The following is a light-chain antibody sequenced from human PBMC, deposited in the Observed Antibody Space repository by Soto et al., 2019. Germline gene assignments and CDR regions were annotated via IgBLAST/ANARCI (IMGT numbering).Light chain of an antibody. J-gene: IGLJ1*01. CDR2: EVS. Sequence: QSVLTQPPSVSGSPGQSVTISCTGTSSDVGSYNRVSWYQQPPGTAPKLMIYEVSNRPSGVPDRFSGSKSGNTASLTISGLQVEDEADYYCSSYTSSSIYVFGTGTKVTVL. CDR1: SSDVGSYNR. V-gene: IGLV2-18*02. CDR3: SSYTSSSIYV.